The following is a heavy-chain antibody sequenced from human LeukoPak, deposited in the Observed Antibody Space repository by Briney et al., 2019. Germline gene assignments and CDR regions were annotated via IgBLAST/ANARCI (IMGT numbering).Heavy chain of an antibody. D-gene: IGHD1-26*01. V-gene: IGHV3-43*02. CDR2: INKDSSAT. Sequence: GGSLRLSCEASGFTFDAYAMHWVRQAPGKGLEWVSLINKDSSATYYADSVKGRFTISRDNSKNSLYLQTNSLRSEDTALYYCATWAFYHSLDVWGQGTTVTVSS. CDR1: GFTFDAYA. J-gene: IGHJ6*02. CDR3: ATWAFYHSLDV.